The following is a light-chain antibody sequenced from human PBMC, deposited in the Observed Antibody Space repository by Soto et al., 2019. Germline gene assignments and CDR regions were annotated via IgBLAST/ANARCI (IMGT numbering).Light chain of an antibody. CDR3: QQRSNWPP. J-gene: IGKJ4*01. CDR1: QSVSSS. Sequence: EIVLTQSPAPLSLSPGERATLSCRASQSVSSSLAWYQHKPGQAPRLLIYDASNRATGIPARFSASRSGTDFTLTSSTLEPEDFEVYYCQQRSNWPPFGGGTKVEIK. V-gene: IGKV3-11*01. CDR2: DAS.